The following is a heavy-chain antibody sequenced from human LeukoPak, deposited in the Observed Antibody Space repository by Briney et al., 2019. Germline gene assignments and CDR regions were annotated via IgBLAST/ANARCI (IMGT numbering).Heavy chain of an antibody. CDR2: IIGSSSHT. CDR1: GFTFSVYA. CDR3: AKEHDYTNAAPEWGFDS. V-gene: IGHV3-23*01. J-gene: IGHJ4*02. Sequence: GGSLRLSCAASGFTFSVYAMSWVRQAPGKGLEWVSGIIGSSSHTKDADFVRGRFTIYRDNSRNTLFLQLNSLTAEDTAVYYCAKEHDYTNAAPEWGFDSWGEGSLVIV. D-gene: IGHD2-2*02.